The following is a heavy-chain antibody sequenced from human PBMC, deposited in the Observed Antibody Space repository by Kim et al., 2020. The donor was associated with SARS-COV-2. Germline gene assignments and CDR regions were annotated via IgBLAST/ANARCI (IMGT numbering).Heavy chain of an antibody. CDR3: AKTVYPYYDSSALRGAFDI. V-gene: IGHV3-23*01. D-gene: IGHD3-22*01. J-gene: IGHJ3*02. Sequence: GRFTISRDNSKNTLYLQMNSLRAEDTAVYYCAKTVYPYYDSSALRGAFDIWGQGTMVTVSS.